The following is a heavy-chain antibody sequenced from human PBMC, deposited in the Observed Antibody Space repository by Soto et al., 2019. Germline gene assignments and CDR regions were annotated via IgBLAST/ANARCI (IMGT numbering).Heavy chain of an antibody. V-gene: IGHV3-30*18. CDR3: AKLHASAIVVVPAAIDY. CDR2: ISYDGSNK. J-gene: IGHJ4*02. Sequence: GGSLRLSCAASGFTFSSYAMSWVRQAPGKGLEWVAVISYDGSNKYYADSVKGRFTISRDNSKNTLYLQMNSLRAEDTAVYYCAKLHASAIVVVPAAIDYWGQGTLVTVSS. CDR1: GFTFSSYA. D-gene: IGHD2-2*01.